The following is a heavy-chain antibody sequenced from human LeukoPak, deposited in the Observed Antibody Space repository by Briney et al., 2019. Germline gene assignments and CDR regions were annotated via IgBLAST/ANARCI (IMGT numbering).Heavy chain of an antibody. CDR2: IFYSGDT. V-gene: IGHV4-39*01. CDR1: GASIRSSTHY. CDR3: SRRGTTSSIGWFDP. D-gene: IGHD3-16*01. J-gene: IGHJ5*02. Sequence: SETLSLTCSVSGASIRSSTHYWAWLRQAPGTGLEWVGSIFYSGDTYYNPSLRSRLTIAVDTSKNQFSLNLASVTASGTDTYFCSRRGTTSSIGWFDPWGQGSPVIVSS.